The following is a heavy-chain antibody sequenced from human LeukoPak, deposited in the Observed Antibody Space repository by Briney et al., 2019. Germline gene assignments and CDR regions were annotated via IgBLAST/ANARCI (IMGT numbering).Heavy chain of an antibody. J-gene: IGHJ4*02. CDR2: ISGSGGST. CDR3: VRDNPRCCGVVPANIDDY. CDR1: GFTFSSYA. D-gene: IGHD2-15*01. Sequence: GGSLRLSCAASGFTFSSYAMNWVRQAPGKGLEWVSAISGSGGSTYYADSVKGRFTISRDNAKNSLHLQMHSLRAEDTAVYYCVRDNPRCCGVVPANIDDYWGQGTLVTVSS. V-gene: IGHV3-23*01.